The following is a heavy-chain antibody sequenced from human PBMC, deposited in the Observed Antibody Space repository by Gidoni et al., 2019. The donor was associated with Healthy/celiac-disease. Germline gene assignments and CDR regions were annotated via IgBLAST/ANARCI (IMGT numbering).Heavy chain of an antibody. J-gene: IGHJ3*01. CDR1: GGSISSSSED. V-gene: IGHV4-39*01. CDR2: IYYSGST. D-gene: IGHD3-9*01. CDR3: ARQGYFDWLLHRLTYAFDL. Sequence: LQLQEAGPGLVKPAETLSLNCNVSGGSISSSSEDWGWSRRPPGKGRAWIGSIYYSGSTYSNPSLQSRVTISVDTSKNQFSLKLSSVSAADTAVYYCARQGYFDWLLHRLTYAFDLWGQGTMVTVSS.